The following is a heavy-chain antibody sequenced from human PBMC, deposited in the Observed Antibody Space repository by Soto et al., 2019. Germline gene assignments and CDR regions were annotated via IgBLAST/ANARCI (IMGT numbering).Heavy chain of an antibody. D-gene: IGHD5-12*01. J-gene: IGHJ4*02. CDR1: GGTFSSYA. Sequence: AAVKVSCKASGGTFSSYAINWVRQAPGQGLEWMGGIIPIFGTANYAQKFQGRVTITADESTSTAYMELSSLRSEDTAVYYCARPVEMATISRSYLFYWGQGTLVTVSS. V-gene: IGHV1-69*13. CDR3: ARPVEMATISRSYLFY. CDR2: IIPIFGTA.